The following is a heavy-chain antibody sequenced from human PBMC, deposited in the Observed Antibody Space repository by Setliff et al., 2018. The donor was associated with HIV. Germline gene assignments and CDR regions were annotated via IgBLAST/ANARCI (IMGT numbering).Heavy chain of an antibody. CDR2: IIPIFGTA. J-gene: IGHJ6*02. V-gene: IGHV1-69*05. CDR1: GYMFIAYG. Sequence: GASVKVSCKTSGYMFIAYGMSWVRRAPGQGLEWMGGIIPIFGTANYAQKFQGRVTITTDESTSTAYMELSSLRSEDTAAYYCARGYCSGGSCYGTYYYYGMDVWGQGTTVTVSS. CDR3: ARGYCSGGSCYGTYYYYGMDV. D-gene: IGHD2-15*01.